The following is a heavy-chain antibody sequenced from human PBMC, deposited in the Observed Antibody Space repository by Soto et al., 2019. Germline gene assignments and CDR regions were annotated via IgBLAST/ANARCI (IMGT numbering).Heavy chain of an antibody. CDR1: GFTFSNYA. V-gene: IGHV3-23*01. D-gene: IGHD3-10*01. Sequence: EVHLLESGGGLVQPGGSLRLSCAASGFTFSNYAMTWVRQAPGKGLEWVSVISGTGGGTNNADSAKGRFTTSRDNSKNTLYLQMNSLRAEYTAVYYCAKRSFYGSGIPNYYGMDVWGQWTAVTVSS. CDR2: ISGTGGGT. CDR3: AKRSFYGSGIPNYYGMDV. J-gene: IGHJ6*02.